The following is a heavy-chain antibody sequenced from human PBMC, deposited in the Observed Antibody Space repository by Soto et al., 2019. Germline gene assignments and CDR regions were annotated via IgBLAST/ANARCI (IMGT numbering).Heavy chain of an antibody. CDR3: ATIYDSSGYYYGNKWFDP. CDR1: GASISSGDYY. J-gene: IGHJ5*02. V-gene: IGHV4-31*03. Sequence: SETLSLTCNVSGASISSGDYYWRWIRQHPGKGLEWIGYIWHTGSTYYNPSLKSRITISVDTSKNQFSLKLSSVTAADTAVYFCATIYDSSGYYYGNKWFDPWGQGTLVTVSS. D-gene: IGHD3-22*01. CDR2: IWHTGST.